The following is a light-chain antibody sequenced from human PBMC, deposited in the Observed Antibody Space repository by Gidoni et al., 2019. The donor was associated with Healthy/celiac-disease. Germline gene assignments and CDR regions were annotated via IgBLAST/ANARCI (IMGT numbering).Light chain of an antibody. CDR3: QQSYSTLFT. Sequence: DIQMTQSPSSLSASVGDRVPITCRASQSISSYLNWYQQKQGKAPKLLIYAASSLQSGVPSRFSGSESGTDFTLTISSLQPEDFATYYCQQSYSTLFTFGPGTKVDIK. V-gene: IGKV1-39*01. J-gene: IGKJ3*01. CDR1: QSISSY. CDR2: AAS.